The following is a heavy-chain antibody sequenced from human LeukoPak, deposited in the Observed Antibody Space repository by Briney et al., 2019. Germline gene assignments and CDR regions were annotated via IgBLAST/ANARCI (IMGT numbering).Heavy chain of an antibody. CDR1: GFTFSSYS. Sequence: GGSLRLSCAASGFTFSSYSMNWVRQAPGKGLEWVSSISSSSSYIYYADSVKGRFTISRDNAKNSLYLQMNSLRAEDTAVYYCARCTTGRTFGSLREIKRSREIDYWGQGTLVTVSS. J-gene: IGHJ4*02. CDR3: ARCTTGRTFGSLREIKRSREIDY. D-gene: IGHD1-1*01. CDR2: ISSSSSYI. V-gene: IGHV3-21*01.